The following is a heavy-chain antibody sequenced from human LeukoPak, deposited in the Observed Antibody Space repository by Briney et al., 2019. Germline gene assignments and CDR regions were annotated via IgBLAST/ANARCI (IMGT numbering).Heavy chain of an antibody. J-gene: IGHJ6*02. D-gene: IGHD6-13*01. V-gene: IGHV3-7*01. CDR3: ARTSGRSSWYSYYYYGMDV. Sequence: GGSLRLSCAASGFTFSSYWMSWVRQAPGKGLEWVTNIKQDGSEKYYVDSVKGRFTISRDNAKNSLYLQMNSLRAEDTAVYYCARTSGRSSWYSYYYYGMDVWGQGTTVTVSS. CDR2: IKQDGSEK. CDR1: GFTFSSYW.